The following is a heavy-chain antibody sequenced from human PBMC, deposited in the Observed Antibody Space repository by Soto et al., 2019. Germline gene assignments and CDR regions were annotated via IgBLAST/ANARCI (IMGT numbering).Heavy chain of an antibody. Sequence: GGSLRLSCAASGFTFSSYGMHWVRQAPGKGLEWVAVISYDGSNKYYADSVKGRFTISRDNSKNTLYLQMNSLRAEDKAVYYCAKGPIFGVVIINYYYYGMYVWGQGTTVTVSS. D-gene: IGHD3-3*02. V-gene: IGHV3-30*18. CDR1: GFTFSSYG. J-gene: IGHJ6*02. CDR3: AKGPIFGVVIINYYYYGMYV. CDR2: ISYDGSNK.